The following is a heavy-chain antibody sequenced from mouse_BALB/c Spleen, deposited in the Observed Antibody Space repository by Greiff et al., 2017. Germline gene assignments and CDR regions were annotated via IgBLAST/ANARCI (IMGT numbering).Heavy chain of an antibody. V-gene: IGHV1-18*01. CDR3: ARYRKKSAIYSGGLGFAY. J-gene: IGHJ3*01. CDR2: INPNNGGT. CDR1: GYTFTDYN. D-gene: IGHD2-1*01. Sequence: VQLQQSGPELVKPGASVKIPCKASGYTFTDYNMDWVKQSHGKSLEWIGDINPNNGGTIYNQKFKGKATLTVDKSSSTAYMELRSLTSEDTAVYYCARYRKKSAIYSGGLGFAYWGQGTLVTVSA.